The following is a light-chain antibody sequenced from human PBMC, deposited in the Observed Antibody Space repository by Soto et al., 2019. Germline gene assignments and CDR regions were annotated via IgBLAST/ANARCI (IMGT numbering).Light chain of an antibody. V-gene: IGKV3-15*01. Sequence: EIVMPQSPATLSVSPGERATLSCRASQSVSSNLAWYQQKPGQAPRLLIYGVSTRATGIPARISGSGSRTEFTLYISSLQYEDFAVYYCQQYNNWPHTLGQGTKLDIK. CDR3: QQYNNWPHT. CDR1: QSVSSN. CDR2: GVS. J-gene: IGKJ2*01.